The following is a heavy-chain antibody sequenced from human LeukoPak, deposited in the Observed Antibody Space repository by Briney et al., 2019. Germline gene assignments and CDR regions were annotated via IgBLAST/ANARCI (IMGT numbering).Heavy chain of an antibody. CDR2: INHSGST. J-gene: IGHJ3*02. CDR1: GGSFSGYY. Sequence: SETLSLTCAVYGGSFSGYYWSWIRQPPGKGLEWIGEINHSGSTNYNPSLKSRVTISVDTSKNQFSLKLSSVTAADTAVYYCARVFQRSMIVVVIMAFDIWGQGTMVTVSS. D-gene: IGHD3-22*01. CDR3: ARVFQRSMIVVVIMAFDI. V-gene: IGHV4-34*01.